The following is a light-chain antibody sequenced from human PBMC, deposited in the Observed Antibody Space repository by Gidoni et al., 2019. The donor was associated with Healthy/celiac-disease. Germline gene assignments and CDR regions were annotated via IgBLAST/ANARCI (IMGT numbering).Light chain of an antibody. V-gene: IGKV1-33*01. CDR2: YAS. J-gene: IGKJ4*01. CDR1: KDISNY. CDR3: QQYDNPLT. Sequence: DIQMTQSPSSLSASVGDRVTITCQESKDISNYVNWDQQKPGKAPKLLIYYASNLETGVPSRLSGSGYGKDFTLTISSLQPEEIETYYCQQYDNPLTFGGGTKVEIK.